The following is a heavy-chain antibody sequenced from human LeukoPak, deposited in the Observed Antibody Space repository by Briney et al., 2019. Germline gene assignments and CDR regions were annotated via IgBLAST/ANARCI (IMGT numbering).Heavy chain of an antibody. CDR2: IYSGGTT. V-gene: IGHV3-53*01. J-gene: IGHJ3*01. CDR3: ARDRRYYDGSGYFSPHDAFDF. D-gene: IGHD3-22*01. CDR1: GFTVSSNY. Sequence: GGSLRLSCAASGFTVSSNYMSWVRQAPGKGLEWVSLIYSGGTTYYADSVKGRFTISRDYSKNTLYLQMNSLRAEDTAMYYCARDRRYYDGSGYFSPHDAFDFWGQGTVVTVSS.